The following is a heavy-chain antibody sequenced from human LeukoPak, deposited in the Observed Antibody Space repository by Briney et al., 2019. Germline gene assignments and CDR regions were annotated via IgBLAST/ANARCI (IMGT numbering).Heavy chain of an antibody. CDR1: SYTFTNYA. D-gene: IGHD3-9*01. CDR3: ARGNYDILTGPRRTDAFDI. V-gene: IGHV1-18*01. Sequence: GASVKVSCTASSYTFTNYAISWVRQAPGQGLEWMGWISAYNGNTNYAQKLQGRVTMTTDTSTSTAYMELRSLRSDDTAMYYCARGNYDILTGPRRTDAFDIWGQGTMVTVSS. J-gene: IGHJ3*02. CDR2: ISAYNGNT.